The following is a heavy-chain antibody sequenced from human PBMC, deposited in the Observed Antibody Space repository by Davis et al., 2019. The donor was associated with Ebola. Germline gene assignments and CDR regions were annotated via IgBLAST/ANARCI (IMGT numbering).Heavy chain of an antibody. CDR2: ISGSGGST. J-gene: IGHJ4*02. Sequence: GESLKISCAASGFTFSSYAMSWVRQAPGKGLEWVSAISGSGGSTYYADSVKGRFTISRDNSKNTLYLQMNSLRAEDTAVYYCAKAQGVDSSFDYWGQGTLVTVSS. V-gene: IGHV3-23*01. CDR1: GFTFSSYA. CDR3: AKAQGVDSSFDY. D-gene: IGHD5-12*01.